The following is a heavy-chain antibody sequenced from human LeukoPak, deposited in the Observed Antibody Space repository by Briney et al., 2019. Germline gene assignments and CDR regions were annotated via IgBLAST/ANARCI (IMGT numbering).Heavy chain of an antibody. D-gene: IGHD3-16*02. CDR3: ARGAPPYDYIWGSYRYTSFGHFDY. CDR1: GGSFSGYY. V-gene: IGHV4-34*01. Sequence: SETMSLTCAVYGGSFSGYYWSWIRQPPGKGLEWIGEINHSGSTNYNPSLKSRVTISVDTSKNQFSLKLSSVTAADTAVHYCARGAPPYDYIWGSYRYTSFGHFDYWGQGTLVTVSS. J-gene: IGHJ4*02. CDR2: INHSGST.